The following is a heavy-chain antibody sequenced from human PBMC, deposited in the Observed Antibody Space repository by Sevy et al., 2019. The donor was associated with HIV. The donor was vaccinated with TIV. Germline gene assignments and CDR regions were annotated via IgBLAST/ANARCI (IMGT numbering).Heavy chain of an antibody. V-gene: IGHV3-30-3*01. Sequence: GGSLRLSCAASGFTFSSYAMHWVRQAPGKGLEWVAVISYDGSNKYYVDSVKGRFTISRDNSKNTLYLQMNSLRAEDTAVYYCARDLRGGGAFDIWGQGTMVTVSS. CDR3: ARDLRGGGAFDI. CDR2: ISYDGSNK. D-gene: IGHD3-16*01. J-gene: IGHJ3*02. CDR1: GFTFSSYA.